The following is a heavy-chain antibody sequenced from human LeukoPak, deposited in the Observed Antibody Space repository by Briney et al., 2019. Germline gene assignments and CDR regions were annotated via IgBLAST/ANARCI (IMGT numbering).Heavy chain of an antibody. CDR1: GGSLPTKNFY. V-gene: IGHV4-39*07. CDR2: IYYSGST. J-gene: IGHJ6*02. CDR3: ARKLGGFYYYYGMDV. D-gene: IGHD3-16*01. Sequence: SETLSLTCTVSGGSLPTKNFYWGWIRQPPGKGLEWIGSIYYSGSTYHNPSLKSRVTISVDTSKNQFSLKLTSVTAADTAVYYCARKLGGFYYYYGMDVWGQGTTVTVSS.